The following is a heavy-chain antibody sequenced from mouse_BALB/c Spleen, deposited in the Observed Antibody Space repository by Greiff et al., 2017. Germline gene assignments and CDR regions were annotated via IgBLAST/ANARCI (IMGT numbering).Heavy chain of an antibody. V-gene: IGHV1-69*02. J-gene: IGHJ4*01. D-gene: IGHD1-1*01. CDR1: GYTFTSYW. CDR3: ARPLTTVVATNAMDY. Sequence: VQLQQPGAELVKPGASVKLSCKASGYTFTSYWMHWVKQRPGQGLEWIGEIDPSDSYTNYNQKFKGKATLTVDKSSSTAYMQLSSLTSEDSAVYYCARPLTTVVATNAMDYWGQGTSVTVSS. CDR2: IDPSDSYT.